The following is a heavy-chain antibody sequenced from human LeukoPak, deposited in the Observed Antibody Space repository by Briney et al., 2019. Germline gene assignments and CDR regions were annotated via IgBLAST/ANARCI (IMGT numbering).Heavy chain of an antibody. D-gene: IGHD1-14*01. V-gene: IGHV3-64*01. J-gene: IGHJ4*02. Sequence: PGGSLRLPCAASGFTLSRYTMHWVRQAPGKGLESASAISSSGDSTYYANSVRGRFTISGDNSKNTPYLQMGSLRPEDTAVYFCAREDPSGATDYRGQGTLVTVSS. CDR2: ISSSGDST. CDR3: AREDPSGATDY. CDR1: GFTLSRYT.